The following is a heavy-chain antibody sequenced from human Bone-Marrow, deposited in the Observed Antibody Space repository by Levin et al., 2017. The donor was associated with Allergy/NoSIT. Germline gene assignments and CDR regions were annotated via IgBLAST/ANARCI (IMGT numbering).Heavy chain of an antibody. J-gene: IGHJ6*02. CDR2: INPSGGST. Sequence: ASVKVSCKASGYTFTSYYMHWVRQAPGQGLEWMGIINPSGGSTSYAQKFQGRVTMTRDTSTSTVYMELSSLRSEDTAVYYCARVIGSYYLPEYNYGMDVWGQGTTVTVSS. CDR3: ARVIGSYYLPEYNYGMDV. D-gene: IGHD1-26*01. CDR1: GYTFTSYY. V-gene: IGHV1-46*01.